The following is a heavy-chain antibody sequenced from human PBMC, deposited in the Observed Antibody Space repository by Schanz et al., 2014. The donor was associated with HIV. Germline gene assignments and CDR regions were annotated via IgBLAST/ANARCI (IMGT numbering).Heavy chain of an antibody. J-gene: IGHJ3*02. CDR1: GYTFSGYY. Sequence: QVHLVQSGAEVKKPGASVKVSCKASGYTFSGYYIHWVRQAPGQGLEWMGWMNPNSGVTEDAQKFQGRVTMTRDTSISTAYMEVSRLRSDDTAVYYCARDRGSISWMGRAFDIWDQGTIVTVSS. CDR2: MNPNSGVT. CDR3: ARDRGSISWMGRAFDI. D-gene: IGHD2-2*01. V-gene: IGHV1-2*02.